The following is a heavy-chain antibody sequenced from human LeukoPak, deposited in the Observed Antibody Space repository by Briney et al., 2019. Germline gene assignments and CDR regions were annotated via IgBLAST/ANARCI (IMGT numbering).Heavy chain of an antibody. V-gene: IGHV3-64D*09. D-gene: IGHD3-10*01. CDR1: GFTFSSYA. CDR3: VKGWASYYIDF. J-gene: IGHJ4*02. Sequence: PGGSLRLSCSASGFTFSSYAMHWVRQAPGQGLEYVSTISSNGDSTYYADSVTGRFTISRDNSKNTLYLQMSSLRAEDTAVYYCVKGWASYYIDFWGQGTLVTVSS. CDR2: ISSNGDST.